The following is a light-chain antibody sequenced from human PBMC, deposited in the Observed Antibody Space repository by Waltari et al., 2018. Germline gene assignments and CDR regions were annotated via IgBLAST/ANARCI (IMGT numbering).Light chain of an antibody. V-gene: IGLV3-21*02. J-gene: IGLJ2*01. Sequence: SYVLTQPPSVSVAPGQTARITCGVNKIGSKRVTWYQQKPGQAPVLVLYDDSDRPSGIPERFSGSNSGNTATLTISRVAAGDEADYYCHVWDSNSDHVVFGGGTKLTVL. CDR1: KIGSKR. CDR2: DDS. CDR3: HVWDSNSDHVV.